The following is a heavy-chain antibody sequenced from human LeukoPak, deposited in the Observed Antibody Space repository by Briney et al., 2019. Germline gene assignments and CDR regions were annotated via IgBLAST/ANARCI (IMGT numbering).Heavy chain of an antibody. D-gene: IGHD4-11*01. CDR3: ARAGLFTVGSDFDY. Sequence: GGFLRLSCAASGFTFSSYWMHWVRQAPGKGLVWVSRINSDGSSTSYADSVKGRFTISRDNAKNTLYLQMNSLRAEDTAVYYCARAGLFTVGSDFDYWGQGTLVTVSS. CDR2: INSDGSST. CDR1: GFTFSSYW. J-gene: IGHJ4*02. V-gene: IGHV3-74*01.